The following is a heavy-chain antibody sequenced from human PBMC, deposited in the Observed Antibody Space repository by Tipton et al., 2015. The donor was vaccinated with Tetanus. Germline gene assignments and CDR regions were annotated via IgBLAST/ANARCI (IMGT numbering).Heavy chain of an antibody. CDR1: GDSLSNGDYY. CDR2: ICYSGST. V-gene: IGHV4-30-4*01. J-gene: IGHJ6*02. Sequence: TLSLTCTVSGDSLSNGDYYWSWIRQPPGKGLESIGYICYSGSTYYNPSLKSRVTISVDTSQKQISLKVNSVTAADTAVYYCARDRGVRGGYYYYHGMDVWGQGTTVTVSS. CDR3: ARDRGVRGGYYYYHGMDV. D-gene: IGHD3-10*01.